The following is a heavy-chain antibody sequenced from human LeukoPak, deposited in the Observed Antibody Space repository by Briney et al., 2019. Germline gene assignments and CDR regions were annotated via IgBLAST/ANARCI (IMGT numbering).Heavy chain of an antibody. J-gene: IGHJ4*02. CDR2: IRSKAYGATT. Sequence: PGESLRLSCTASGFTFGDYTMSWVRQAPGKGLEWVGFIRSKAYGATTEYAASVKGRFTISRDDSKSIAYLQMNSLKTEDTAMYYCTRDGATLDYWGQGTLVTVSS. D-gene: IGHD1-26*01. V-gene: IGHV3-49*04. CDR3: TRDGATLDY. CDR1: GFTFGDYT.